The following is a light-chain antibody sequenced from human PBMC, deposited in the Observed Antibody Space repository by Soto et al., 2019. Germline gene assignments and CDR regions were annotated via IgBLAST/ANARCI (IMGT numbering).Light chain of an antibody. CDR1: QSIAYW. CDR2: AAS. J-gene: IGKJ1*01. Sequence: DIQMTKAPSRLSASVGDRVTITCRASQSIAYWLAWYQQKPGKAPNLLIYAASTLETGVPSRFSGSGYGTEFTLTIASLQPDDSATYYCQQYNSFSKTFGRGTKVDIK. V-gene: IGKV1-5*01. CDR3: QQYNSFSKT.